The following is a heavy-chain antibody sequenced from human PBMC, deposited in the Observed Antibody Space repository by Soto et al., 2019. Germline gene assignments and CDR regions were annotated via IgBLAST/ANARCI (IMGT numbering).Heavy chain of an antibody. D-gene: IGHD7-27*01. J-gene: IGHJ2*01. V-gene: IGHV3-48*04. CDR2: ISSSSSTI. CDR1: GFTFSSYS. Sequence: GGSLRLSCAASGFTFSSYSMNWVRQAPGKGLEWVSYISSSSSTIYYADSVKGRFTISRDNAKNSLYLQMNSLRAEDTAVYYCARDLGIVVHWYFDLWGRGTLVTVSS. CDR3: ARDLGIVVHWYFDL.